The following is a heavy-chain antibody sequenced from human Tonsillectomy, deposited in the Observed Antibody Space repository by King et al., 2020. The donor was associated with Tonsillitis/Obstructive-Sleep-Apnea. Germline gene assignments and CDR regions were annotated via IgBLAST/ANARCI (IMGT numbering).Heavy chain of an antibody. Sequence: VQLVESGGGFIQPGGSLRLSCTVSGFTFSNFDMSWVRQAPGKGLEWVSTISDSGGRTFYADSVRGRFTISRDNSENLLFLEMNSLRVEDTAVYHCAKRPPGRYRPFDYWGQGALVTVSS. CDR2: ISDSGGRT. CDR3: AKRPPGRYRPFDY. D-gene: IGHD3-16*02. CDR1: GFTFSNFD. J-gene: IGHJ4*02. V-gene: IGHV3-23*04.